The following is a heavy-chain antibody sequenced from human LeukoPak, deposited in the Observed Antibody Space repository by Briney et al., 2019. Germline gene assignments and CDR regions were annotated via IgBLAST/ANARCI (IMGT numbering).Heavy chain of an antibody. CDR1: GFTFSDYY. J-gene: IGHJ6*02. CDR2: ISSSGSTI. D-gene: IGHD2-15*01. Sequence: GGSLRLSCAASGFTFSDYYMSWIRQAPGKGLEWASYISSSGSTIYYADSVKGRFTISRDNAKNSLYLQMNSLRAEDTAVYYCARIYCSGGSCLDYYYGMDVWGQGTTVTVSS. V-gene: IGHV3-11*01. CDR3: ARIYCSGGSCLDYYYGMDV.